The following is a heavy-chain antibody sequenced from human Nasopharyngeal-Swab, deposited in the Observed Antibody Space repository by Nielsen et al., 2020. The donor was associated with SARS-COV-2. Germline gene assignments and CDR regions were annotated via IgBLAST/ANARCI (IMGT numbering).Heavy chain of an antibody. CDR3: ASNVEGAFDI. V-gene: IGHV1-8*01. Sequence: ASVKVSCKASGCTFTNYDINWVRQATGQGLEWMGWMTPKTGSTGYAQKFQGRVTMARNISITTAYMELNSLRSEDTAVYYCASNVEGAFDIWGQGTMVTVSS. CDR2: MTPKTGST. J-gene: IGHJ3*02. CDR1: GCTFTNYD.